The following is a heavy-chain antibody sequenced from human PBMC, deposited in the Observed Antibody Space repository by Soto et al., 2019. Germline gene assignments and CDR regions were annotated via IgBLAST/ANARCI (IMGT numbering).Heavy chain of an antibody. V-gene: IGHV4-31*03. CDR2: IYYSGST. D-gene: IGHD2-2*01. Sequence: PSETLSLTCTVSGGSISSGGYYWSWIRQHPGKGLEWIGYIYYSGSTYYNPSLKSRVTISVDTSKNQFSLKLSSVTAADTAVYYCPRVIVVTKNWFDPWGQGTLVTVSS. CDR3: PRVIVVTKNWFDP. J-gene: IGHJ5*02. CDR1: GGSISSGGYY.